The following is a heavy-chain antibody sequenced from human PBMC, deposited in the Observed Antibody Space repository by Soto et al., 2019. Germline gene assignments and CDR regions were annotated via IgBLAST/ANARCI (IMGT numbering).Heavy chain of an antibody. CDR1: GFSFINYA. V-gene: IGHV3-23*01. J-gene: IGHJ3*02. D-gene: IGHD3-10*01. CDR2: ISGSGDST. CDR3: AKLITMVRGVIMDAFDI. Sequence: GGSLRLSCAASGFSFINYAMTRVRLAPGKGLEWVSAISGSGDSTYYADSVKGRFTISRDNSKNTLYLQMNSLRAEDTAVYYCAKLITMVRGVIMDAFDIWGQGTMVTVSS.